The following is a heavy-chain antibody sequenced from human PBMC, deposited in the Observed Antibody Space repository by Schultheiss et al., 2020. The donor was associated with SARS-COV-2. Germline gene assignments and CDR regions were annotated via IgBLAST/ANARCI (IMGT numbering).Heavy chain of an antibody. J-gene: IGHJ4*02. CDR1: GDSFSSSSYY. Sequence: SETLSLTCTVSGDSFSSSSYYWSWIRQSPGKGLEWIGYIYNSGSTNYNPSLKSRVTISLDTSNNQLSLILSSVTAADTAVYYCARRAYCGDDCFPFDYWGQGTLVTVSS. V-gene: IGHV4-61*01. CDR2: IYNSGST. D-gene: IGHD2-21*01. CDR3: ARRAYCGDDCFPFDY.